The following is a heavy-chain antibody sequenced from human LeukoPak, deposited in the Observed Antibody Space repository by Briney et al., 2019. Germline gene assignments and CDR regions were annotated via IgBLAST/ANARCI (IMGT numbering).Heavy chain of an antibody. D-gene: IGHD3-9*01. CDR2: IVVGSGNT. J-gene: IGHJ5*02. CDR3: TADDILTAA. V-gene: IGHV1-58*02. Sequence: SVKVSCKASGFTFTSSAMQWVRQARGQRLEWIGWIVVGSGNTNYAQKFQERVTMSRYMSTSTVYMELSGLRSEDTAVYYCTADDILTAAWGQGTLVTVSS. CDR1: GFTFTSSA.